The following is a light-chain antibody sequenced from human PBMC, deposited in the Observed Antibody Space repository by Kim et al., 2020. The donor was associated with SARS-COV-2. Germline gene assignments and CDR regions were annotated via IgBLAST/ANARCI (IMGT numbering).Light chain of an antibody. Sequence: DIQMTQSPPTLSASVGDRVTITCRASQTISSGLAWYQQKPGKAPTLLIYSASNIQTGVPSRFSGSGSGTEFTLTISSLQPDDFATYYCQQYTTYPYTFGQGTKLEI. CDR2: SAS. J-gene: IGKJ2*01. CDR3: QQYTTYPYT. V-gene: IGKV1-5*03. CDR1: QTISSG.